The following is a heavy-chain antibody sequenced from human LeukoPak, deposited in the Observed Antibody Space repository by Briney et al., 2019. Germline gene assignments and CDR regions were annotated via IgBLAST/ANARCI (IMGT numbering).Heavy chain of an antibody. CDR2: ISSSGSTI. J-gene: IGHJ5*02. D-gene: IGHD4-17*01. V-gene: IGHV3-48*03. CDR3: ASTTVTITFST. Sequence: GGSLRLSCAASGFTFSSYEMNWVRQAPGKGLEWVSYISSSGSTIYYADSVKGRFTSSRDNAKNSLYLQMNSLRAEDTAVYYCASTTVTITFSTWGQGTLVTVSS. CDR1: GFTFSSYE.